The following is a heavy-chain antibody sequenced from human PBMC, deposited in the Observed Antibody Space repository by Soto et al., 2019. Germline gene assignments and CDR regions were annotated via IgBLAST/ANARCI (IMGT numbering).Heavy chain of an antibody. J-gene: IGHJ4*02. CDR2: ISGSGGSK. D-gene: IGHD3-9*01. V-gene: IGHV3-23*01. CDR3: SRDDSDWFFN. CDR1: GFTFSNYA. Sequence: GGSLRLSCAASGFTFSNYAMSWVRQAPGKGLEWVSAISGSGGSKYYADSVKGRLTISRDNSKNTLYLQMNSLRAEDTAVYYCSRDDSDWFFNWGRGTLVTVSS.